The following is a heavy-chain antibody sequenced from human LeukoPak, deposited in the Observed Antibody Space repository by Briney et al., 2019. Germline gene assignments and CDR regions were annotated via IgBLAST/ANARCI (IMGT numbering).Heavy chain of an antibody. CDR1: GGSVSSYY. CDR2: IYYSGST. J-gene: IGHJ4*02. Sequence: SETLSLTCTVSGGSVSSYYWSWIRQPPGKGLEWIGYIYYSGSTNYNPSLKSRVTISVDTSKNQFSLKLSSVTAADTAVYYCARTYGSGSYYTPIFDYWGQGTLVTVSS. V-gene: IGHV4-59*02. D-gene: IGHD3-10*01. CDR3: ARTYGSGSYYTPIFDY.